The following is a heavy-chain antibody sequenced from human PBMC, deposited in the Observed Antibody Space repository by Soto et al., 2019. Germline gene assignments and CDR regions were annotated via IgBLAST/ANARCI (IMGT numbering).Heavy chain of an antibody. CDR1: GFTFTSSA. CDR3: AVTYLTAIYYYGMDV. D-gene: IGHD2-21*02. CDR2: IVVGSGNT. V-gene: IGHV1-58*01. J-gene: IGHJ6*02. Sequence: GASVKVSCKASGFTFTSSAVQWVRQARGQRLEWIGWIVVGSGNTNYAQKFQERVTITRDMSTSTAYMELSSLRSEDTAVYYCAVTYLTAIYYYGMDVWGQGTTVTV.